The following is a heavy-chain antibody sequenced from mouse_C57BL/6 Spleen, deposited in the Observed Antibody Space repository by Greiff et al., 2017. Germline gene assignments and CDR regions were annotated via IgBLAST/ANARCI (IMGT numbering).Heavy chain of an antibody. CDR1: GFTFSSYA. CDR2: ISSGGDYI. J-gene: IGHJ1*03. CDR3: TSDGEYGNYEGLWYFDV. Sequence: EVQLVESGEGLVKPGGSLKLSCAASGFTFSSYAMSWVRQTPEKRLEWVAYISSGGDYIYYADTVKGRFTISRDNARNTLYLQMSSLKSEDTAMYYCTSDGEYGNYEGLWYFDVWGTGTTVTVSS. D-gene: IGHD2-1*01. V-gene: IGHV5-9-1*02.